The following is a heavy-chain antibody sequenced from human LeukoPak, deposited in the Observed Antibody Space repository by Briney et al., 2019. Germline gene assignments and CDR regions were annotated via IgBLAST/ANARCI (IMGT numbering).Heavy chain of an antibody. CDR3: AKDNSYGSGSFDAFDI. Sequence: GRSLRLSCAASGFTFDDYAMHWVRQAPGKGLEWVSGISWNSGSIGYADSVKGRFTISRDNAKNSPYLQMNSLRAEDTALYYCAKDNSYGSGSFDAFDIWGQGTMVTVSS. V-gene: IGHV3-9*01. CDR1: GFTFDDYA. D-gene: IGHD3-10*01. J-gene: IGHJ3*02. CDR2: ISWNSGSI.